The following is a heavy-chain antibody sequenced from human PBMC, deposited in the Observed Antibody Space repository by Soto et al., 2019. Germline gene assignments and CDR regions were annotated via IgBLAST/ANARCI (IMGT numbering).Heavy chain of an antibody. D-gene: IGHD6-13*01. Sequence: SETLSLTCTVSGGSISSSSYYWGWIRQPPGKGLEWIGYIYYSGSTNYNPSLKSRVTISVDTSKNQFSLKLSSVTAADTAVYYCARAGSSSWHSNFFYYYYGMDAWGQGTTVTVSS. J-gene: IGHJ6*02. CDR2: IYYSGST. V-gene: IGHV4-61*05. CDR3: ARAGSSSWHSNFFYYYYGMDA. CDR1: GGSISSSSYY.